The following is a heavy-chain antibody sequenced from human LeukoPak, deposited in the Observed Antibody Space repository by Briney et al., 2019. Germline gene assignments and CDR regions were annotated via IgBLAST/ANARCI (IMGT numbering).Heavy chain of an antibody. D-gene: IGHD3-10*01. J-gene: IGHJ3*02. V-gene: IGHV4-59*01. CDR2: IYYSGST. CDR3: ARTRPPGGAFDI. CDR1: GGPISSYY. Sequence: SETLSLTCTVSGGPISSYYWSWIRQPPGKGLEWIGYIYYSGSTNYNPSLKSRVTISVDTSKNQFSLKLSSVTAADTAVYYCARTRPPGGAFDIWGQGTMVTVSS.